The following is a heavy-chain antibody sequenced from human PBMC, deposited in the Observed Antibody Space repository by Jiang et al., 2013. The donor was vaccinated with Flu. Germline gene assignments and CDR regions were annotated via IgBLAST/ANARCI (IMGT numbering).Heavy chain of an antibody. J-gene: IGHJ6*02. Sequence: GAEVKKPGASVKVSCKASGYTFTGYYMHWVRQAPGQGLEWMGWINPNSGGTIYAQKFQGRVTMTEDTSTDTAYMELSSLRSDDTAVYYCGTAFSMVRGDTRQNYYYGMDVWGQGTTVTVSS. CDR3: GTAFSMVRGDTRQNYYYGMDV. D-gene: IGHD3-10*01. V-gene: IGHV1-2*02. CDR2: INPNSGGT. CDR1: GYTFTGYY.